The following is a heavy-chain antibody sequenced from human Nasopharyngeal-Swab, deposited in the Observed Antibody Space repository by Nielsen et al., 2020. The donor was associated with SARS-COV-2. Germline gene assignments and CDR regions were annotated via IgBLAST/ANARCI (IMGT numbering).Heavy chain of an antibody. J-gene: IGHJ4*02. Sequence: GVLKISCAASGFTFSYYAMHWVRQAPGKGLEWVSVIYSDGTTYYADSVKGRFTISRDNSKNTVHLQMNSLRAEDTAKYYCAKAVTVTGGDYFDYWGQGAPVTVSS. CDR1: GFTFSYYA. CDR3: AKAVTVTGGDYFDY. CDR2: IYSDGTT. V-gene: IGHV3-23*03. D-gene: IGHD2-8*02.